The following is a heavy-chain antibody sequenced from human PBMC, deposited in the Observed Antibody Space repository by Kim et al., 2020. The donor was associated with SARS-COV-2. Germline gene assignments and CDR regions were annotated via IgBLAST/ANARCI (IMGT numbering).Heavy chain of an antibody. CDR3: ARDRYDSWELLLAHYYY. J-gene: IGHJ6*01. D-gene: IGHD1-26*01. CDR1: GFTFSRYW. CDR2: LKQDGSEK. Sequence: GGSLRLSCAASGFTFSRYWMSWVRQAPGKGLEWVANLKQDGSEKYYVDSVKGRFTISRDNAKNSLYLQMNSLRAEDTAVYYCARDRYDSWELLLAHYYY. V-gene: IGHV3-7*01.